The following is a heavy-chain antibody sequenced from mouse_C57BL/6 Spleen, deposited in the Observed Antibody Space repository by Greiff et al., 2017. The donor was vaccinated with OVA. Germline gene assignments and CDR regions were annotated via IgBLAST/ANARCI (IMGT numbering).Heavy chain of an antibody. J-gene: IGHJ2*01. Sequence: VQLQQSGPVLVKPGASVKMSCKASGYTFTDYYMNWVKQSHGKSLEWIGVINPYNGGTSYNQKFKGKATLTVDKSSSTAYMELNSLTSEDSAVYYCARKDNYGYFDYWGQGTTLTVSS. CDR2: INPYNGGT. V-gene: IGHV1-19*01. D-gene: IGHD1-1*01. CDR1: GYTFTDYY. CDR3: ARKDNYGYFDY.